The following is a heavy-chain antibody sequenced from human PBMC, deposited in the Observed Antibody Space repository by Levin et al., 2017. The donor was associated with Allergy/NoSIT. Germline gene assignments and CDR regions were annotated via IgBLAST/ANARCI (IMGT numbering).Heavy chain of an antibody. CDR2: ISSSSTTV. J-gene: IGHJ4*02. D-gene: IGHD3-16*01. V-gene: IGHV3-48*01. Sequence: GGSLRLSCAASGFTFSSYSMNWVRQAPGKGLEWVSYISSSSTTVYYADSVKGRFTISRDNANNSLYLQMNSLRAGDTAVYYCARIGGDSDYVSGWGQGTLVTVSS. CDR3: ARIGGDSDYVSG. CDR1: GFTFSSYS.